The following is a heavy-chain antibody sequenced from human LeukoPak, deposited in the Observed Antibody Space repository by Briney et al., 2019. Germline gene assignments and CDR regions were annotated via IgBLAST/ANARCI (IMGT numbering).Heavy chain of an antibody. Sequence: ASVKVSCKVSGGTFSSYAISWVRQAPGQGLEWMGGIIPIFGTANYAQKFQGRVTITADESTSTAYMELSSLRSEDTAVYYCARDHAYCGGDCYNWFDPWGQGTLVTVSS. V-gene: IGHV1-69*01. CDR3: ARDHAYCGGDCYNWFDP. CDR1: GGTFSSYA. CDR2: IIPIFGTA. D-gene: IGHD2-21*02. J-gene: IGHJ5*02.